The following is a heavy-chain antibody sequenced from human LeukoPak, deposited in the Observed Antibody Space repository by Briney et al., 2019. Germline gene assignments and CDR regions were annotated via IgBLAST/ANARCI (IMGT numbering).Heavy chain of an antibody. V-gene: IGHV4-39*01. D-gene: IGHD3-10*01. CDR3: ARTAYGSGSHYMDY. J-gene: IGHJ4*02. CDR2: IYHKGNT. CDR1: GDSISGSPYY. Sequence: SETLSLTCTVSGDSISGSPYYWAWIRQTPGKGFDWIGSIYHKGNTYYNPSLKSRVVISVDTSKNQFSLKLASLTAADTAVYYCARTAYGSGSHYMDYWGQGTLVTVSS.